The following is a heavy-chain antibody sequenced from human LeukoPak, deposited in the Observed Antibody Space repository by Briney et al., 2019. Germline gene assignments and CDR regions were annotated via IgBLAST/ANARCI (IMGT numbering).Heavy chain of an antibody. CDR2: IRYDGSNK. Sequence: PGGSLRLSCAASGFTFSSYGMHWVRQAPGKGLEWVAFIRYDGSNKYYADSVKGRFTISRDNSKNTLYLQMNSLRVEDTAVYYCAKDRYLAAAFYFDYGGQGTLVTVSS. V-gene: IGHV3-30*02. J-gene: IGHJ4*02. CDR3: AKDRYLAAAFYFDY. D-gene: IGHD6-13*01. CDR1: GFTFSSYG.